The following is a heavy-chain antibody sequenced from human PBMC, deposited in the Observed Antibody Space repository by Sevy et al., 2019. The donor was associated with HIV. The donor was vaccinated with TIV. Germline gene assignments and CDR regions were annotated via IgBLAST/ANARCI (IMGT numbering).Heavy chain of an antibody. V-gene: IGHV5-51*01. CDR2: IYPGDSDT. CDR1: GYSFTSYW. D-gene: IGHD3-22*01. CDR3: ARDRDYYDSSGYIPTHAFDI. J-gene: IGHJ3*02. Sequence: GESLKISCKGSGYSFTSYWIGWVRQMPGKGLEWMGIIYPGDSDTRYNPSFQGQVTTSADKSISTAYLQWSSLKASDTAMYYCARDRDYYDSSGYIPTHAFDIWGQGTMVTVSS.